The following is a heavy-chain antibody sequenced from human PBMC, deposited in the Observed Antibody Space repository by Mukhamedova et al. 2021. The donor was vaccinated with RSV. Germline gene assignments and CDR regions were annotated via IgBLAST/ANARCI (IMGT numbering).Heavy chain of an antibody. Sequence: EWVGLIRSKPYGGTTEYAASVRGRFTISRDDSKGLAHLQMNSLKAEDTAVYFCTRSAKGDGEYSSYYHFYYMDVWGKGTTVTVSS. CDR2: IRSKPYGGTT. D-gene: IGHD3-10*01. J-gene: IGHJ6*03. CDR3: TRSAKGDGEYSSYYHFYYMDV. V-gene: IGHV3-49*02.